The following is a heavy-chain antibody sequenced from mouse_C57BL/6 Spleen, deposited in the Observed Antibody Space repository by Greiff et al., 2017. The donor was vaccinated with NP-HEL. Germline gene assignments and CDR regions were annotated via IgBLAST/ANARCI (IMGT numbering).Heavy chain of an antibody. CDR2: IDPSDSYT. V-gene: IGHV1-50*01. D-gene: IGHD1-1*01. CDR3: ARSGGSIYEGYYFDY. J-gene: IGHJ2*01. Sequence: QVQLQQPGAELVKPGASVKLSCKASGYTFTRYWMHWVKQRPGQGLEWIGEIDPSDSYTKYNQKFKGKATLTVATSSSTAYMQLSSLTSEDAAVYYLARSGGSIYEGYYFDYWGQGTTLTVSS. CDR1: GYTFTRYW.